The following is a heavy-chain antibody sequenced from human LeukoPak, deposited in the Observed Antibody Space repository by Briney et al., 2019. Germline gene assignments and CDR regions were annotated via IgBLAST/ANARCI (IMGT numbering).Heavy chain of an antibody. CDR2: IAQDESEI. D-gene: IGHD3-10*01. CDR1: GFTFSSYW. J-gene: IGHJ4*02. V-gene: IGHV3-7*04. CDR3: ARAQLVSMVADY. Sequence: GGSLRLSCAASGFTFSSYWMTWVRQAPGEGLEWVANIAQDESEIYYVDSVKGRFTISRDNAKNSLYLQMNSLRAEDTAVYYCARAQLVSMVADYWGQGTLVTVSP.